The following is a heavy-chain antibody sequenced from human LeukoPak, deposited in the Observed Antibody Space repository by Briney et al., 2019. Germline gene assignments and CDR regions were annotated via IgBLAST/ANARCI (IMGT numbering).Heavy chain of an antibody. D-gene: IGHD2-2*01. CDR2: IIPISGTA. V-gene: IGHV1-69*01. Sequence: SVKVSCKASGGTFSSYAISWVRQAPGQGLEWMGGIIPISGTANYAQKFQGRVTITADESTSTAYMELSSLRSEDTAVYYCERDLVKSRGLGYCSSTSCVEYFQHWGQGTLVTVSS. CDR3: ERDLVKSRGLGYCSSTSCVEYFQH. CDR1: GGTFSSYA. J-gene: IGHJ1*01.